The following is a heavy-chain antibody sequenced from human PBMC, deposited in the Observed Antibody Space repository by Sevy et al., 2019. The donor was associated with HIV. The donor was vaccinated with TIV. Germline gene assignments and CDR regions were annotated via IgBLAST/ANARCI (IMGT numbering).Heavy chain of an antibody. V-gene: IGHV3-23*01. J-gene: IGHJ5*02. D-gene: IGHD2-2*01. Sequence: GGSLRLSCAASGFTFSSYAMSWVRQAPGKGLEWVSAISGSGGSTYYADSVKGRFTISRDNSKNTLYLQMNSLRAEDTAVYYCAKDPPRFSIVVVPAAISGDVNWFDPWGQGTLVTVSS. CDR1: GFTFSSYA. CDR3: AKDPPRFSIVVVPAAISGDVNWFDP. CDR2: ISGSGGST.